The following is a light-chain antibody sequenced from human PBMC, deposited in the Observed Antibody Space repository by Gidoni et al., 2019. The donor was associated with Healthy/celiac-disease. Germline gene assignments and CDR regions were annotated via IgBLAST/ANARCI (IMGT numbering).Light chain of an antibody. CDR3: SSYTSSSTLEVV. Sequence: QSALPQPAHVSGSPGPSIAISCTGTSSDVAGYNYVTWYQQHPGKAPTLMIYDVSHRPSGVSNRFSGSKSGNTASLTISGLQAEDEADYYCSSYTSSSTLEVVFGGGTKLTVL. CDR2: DVS. CDR1: SSDVAGYNY. V-gene: IGLV2-14*03. J-gene: IGLJ2*01.